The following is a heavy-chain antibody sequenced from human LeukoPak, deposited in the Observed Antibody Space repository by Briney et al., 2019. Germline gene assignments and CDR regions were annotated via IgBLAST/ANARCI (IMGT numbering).Heavy chain of an antibody. CDR3: ARDVTGDQSWFCDL. V-gene: IGHV1-2*02. J-gene: IGHJ2*01. Sequence: GASVKVSCKASGYTFIGYYMHWVRQAPGQGLEWMGWINPNSGGTNYAQKFQGRVTMTRDTSISTAYMELIRLTSDDTAVYYCARDVTGDQSWFCDLWGRGTLVTVSS. CDR2: INPNSGGT. D-gene: IGHD7-27*01. CDR1: GYTFIGYY.